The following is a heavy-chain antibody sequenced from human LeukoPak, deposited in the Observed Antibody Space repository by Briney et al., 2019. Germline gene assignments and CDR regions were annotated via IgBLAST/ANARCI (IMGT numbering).Heavy chain of an antibody. Sequence: GGSLRLSCVGSGFTFSDYAMNWVRQTPGKGLEWISSLGARGDIFYADSVQGRFTISRDNSNNAARLQMNSLRPEDTAIYYCAKRGPGPVAGSYDFWGQGTLVTVSS. CDR2: LGARGDI. CDR3: AKRGPGPVAGSYDF. V-gene: IGHV3-23*01. CDR1: GFTFSDYA. J-gene: IGHJ4*02. D-gene: IGHD6-19*01.